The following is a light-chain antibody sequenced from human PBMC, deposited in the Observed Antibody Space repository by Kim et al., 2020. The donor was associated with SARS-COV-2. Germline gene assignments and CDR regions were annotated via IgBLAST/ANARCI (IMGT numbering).Light chain of an antibody. CDR2: SNN. J-gene: IGLJ3*02. CDR1: SSNVGRNT. Sequence: GQRVTIYCSGSSSNVGRNTVNWYQQRPGTAPKLLIYSNNQRPSGVPDRFSGSKSGTSASLAISGLQSEDEAEYYCAAWDDSLNGWGFGGGTQLTVL. V-gene: IGLV1-44*01. CDR3: AAWDDSLNGWG.